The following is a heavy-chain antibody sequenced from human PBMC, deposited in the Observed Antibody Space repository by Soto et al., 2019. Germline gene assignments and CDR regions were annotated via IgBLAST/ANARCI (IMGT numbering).Heavy chain of an antibody. CDR3: ARGGKNYGDYVGLDY. CDR1: GGAFSGYY. Sequence: QVQLQQWGAGLLKPSETLSLTCAVYGGAFSGYYWGWIRQPPGKGLEWIGEINHSGSTNYNPSLKSRVTISVDTSKNQFYLKLSSVTAEDTAVYYCARGGKNYGDYVGLDYWGQGTLVTVSS. D-gene: IGHD4-17*01. CDR2: INHSGST. J-gene: IGHJ4*02. V-gene: IGHV4-34*01.